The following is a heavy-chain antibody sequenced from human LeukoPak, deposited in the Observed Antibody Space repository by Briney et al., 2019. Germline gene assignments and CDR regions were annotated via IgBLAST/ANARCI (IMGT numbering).Heavy chain of an antibody. J-gene: IGHJ3*02. CDR1: GFTFSSYG. CDR3: ARDRRVAGPDAFDI. D-gene: IGHD6-19*01. CDR2: IWYDGSDK. V-gene: IGHV3-33*01. Sequence: SGGSLRLSCAASGFTFSSYGMHWVRQAPGKGLEWVAVIWYDGSDKYYADSVKGRFTISRDNSKNTLYLQMNSLRAEDTAVYYCARDRRVAGPDAFDIWGQGTMVTVSS.